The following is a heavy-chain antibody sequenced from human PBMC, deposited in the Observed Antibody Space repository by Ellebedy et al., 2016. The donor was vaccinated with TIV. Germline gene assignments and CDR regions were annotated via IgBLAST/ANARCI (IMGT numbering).Heavy chain of an antibody. CDR2: IIAVFGTV. J-gene: IGHJ5*01. CDR1: GGIFRSYA. V-gene: IGHV1-69*13. Sequence: SVKVSCXASGGIFRSYAISWVRQAPGQGLEWMGGIIAVFGTVNYAQKFQGRVTITADESTTTGYMELSGLKFEDTAMHYCATTACYHGVCYFDSWGQGTLVTVSS. CDR3: ATTACYHGVCYFDS. D-gene: IGHD2-8*01.